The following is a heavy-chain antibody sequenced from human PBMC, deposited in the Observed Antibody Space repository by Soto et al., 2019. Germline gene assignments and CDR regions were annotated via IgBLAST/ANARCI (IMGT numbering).Heavy chain of an antibody. V-gene: IGHV4-59*01. CDR2: VYYSGSA. CDR1: GGSIRRYY. Sequence: PSETLSLTCNVSGGSIRRYYWNWIRQPPGKTLEWIGDVYYSGSANYNPSLKIRVTMSVDMSKNQFSMTRNSVTAADTAVYYCARGSMVRGPTPFDYWGQGTLVTVSS. D-gene: IGHD3-10*01. J-gene: IGHJ4*02. CDR3: ARGSMVRGPTPFDY.